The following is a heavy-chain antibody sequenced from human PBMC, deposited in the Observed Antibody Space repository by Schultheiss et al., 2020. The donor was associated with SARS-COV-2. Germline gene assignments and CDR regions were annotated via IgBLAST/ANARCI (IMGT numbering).Heavy chain of an antibody. J-gene: IGHJ3*02. D-gene: IGHD6-13*01. V-gene: IGHV4-59*01. CDR3: ARAAAGTPDAFDI. CDR1: GGSISSYY. CDR2: INHSGST. Sequence: GSLRLSCTVSGGSISSYYWSWIRQPPGKGLEWIGEINHSGSTNYNPSLKSRVTISVDTSKNQFSLKLSSVTAADTAVYYCARAAAGTPDAFDIWGQGTMVTVSS.